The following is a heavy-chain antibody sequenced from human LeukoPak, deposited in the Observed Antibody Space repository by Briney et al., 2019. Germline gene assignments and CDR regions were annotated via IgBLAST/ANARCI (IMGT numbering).Heavy chain of an antibody. CDR2: IIPILGIA. CDR1: GGTLSSYT. CDR3: ARESAIPGVFDY. V-gene: IGHV1-69*04. Sequence: SVKVSCKASGGTLSSYTISWVRQAPGQGLEWMGRIIPILGIANYAQKFQGRVTITADKSTSAAYMELSSLRSEDTAVYYCARESAIPGVFDYWGQGTLVTVSS. J-gene: IGHJ4*02. D-gene: IGHD2-2*02.